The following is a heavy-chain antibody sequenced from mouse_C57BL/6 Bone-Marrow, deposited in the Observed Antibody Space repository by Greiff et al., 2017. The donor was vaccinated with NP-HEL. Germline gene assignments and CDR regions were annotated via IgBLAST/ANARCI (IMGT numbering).Heavy chain of an antibody. CDR3: ARDDGYYPAWFAY. CDR2: IPPNSGST. J-gene: IGHJ3*01. V-gene: IGHV1-64*01. D-gene: IGHD2-3*01. CDR1: GYTFTSYW. Sequence: VQLQQSGAELVKPGASVKLSCKASGYTFTSYWMHWVKQRPGQGLEWIGMIPPNSGSTNYNEKFKSKATLTVDKSSSTAYMQLSSLTSEDSAVYYCARDDGYYPAWFAYWGQGTLVTVSA.